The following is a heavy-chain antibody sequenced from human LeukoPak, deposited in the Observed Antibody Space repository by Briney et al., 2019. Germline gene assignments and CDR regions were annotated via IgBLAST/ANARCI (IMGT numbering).Heavy chain of an antibody. CDR3: AKGGTYYDFWSGPQDYYYGMDV. Sequence: GSLRLSCPASGFTFSSYAMSWVRQAPGKGLEWVSAISGSGGSTYYADSVKGRFTISRDNSKNTLYLQMNSLRAEDTAVYYCAKGGTYYDFWSGPQDYYYGMDVWGQGTTVTVSS. V-gene: IGHV3-23*01. J-gene: IGHJ6*02. CDR2: ISGSGGST. D-gene: IGHD3-3*01. CDR1: GFTFSSYA.